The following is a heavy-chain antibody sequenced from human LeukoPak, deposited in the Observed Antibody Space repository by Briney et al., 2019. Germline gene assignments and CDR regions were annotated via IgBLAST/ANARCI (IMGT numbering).Heavy chain of an antibody. J-gene: IGHJ4*02. Sequence: SVKVSCKASGGTFSSYAISWVRQAPGQGLEWMGGIIPIFGTANYAQKFQGRVTITADESTSTAYMELSSLRSEDTVVYYCARTRYCSSTSCLKYFDYWGQGTLVTVSS. V-gene: IGHV1-69*13. CDR1: GGTFSSYA. CDR2: IIPIFGTA. D-gene: IGHD2-2*01. CDR3: ARTRYCSSTSCLKYFDY.